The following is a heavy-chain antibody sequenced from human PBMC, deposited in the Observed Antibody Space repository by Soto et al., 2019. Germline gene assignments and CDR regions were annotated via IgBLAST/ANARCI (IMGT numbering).Heavy chain of an antibody. CDR2: IIPSGGST. Sequence: ASVKVSCKASGGTFSSYAISWVRQAPGQGLEWMGIIIPSGGSTNYAQKFQGRVTMTRDTSTSTVYMELSSLRSEDTAVYYCARQYYDILTGYYKTEDTFDYWGQGTLVTVSS. CDR3: ARQYYDILTGYYKTEDTFDY. D-gene: IGHD3-9*01. CDR1: GGTFSSYA. J-gene: IGHJ4*02. V-gene: IGHV1-46*01.